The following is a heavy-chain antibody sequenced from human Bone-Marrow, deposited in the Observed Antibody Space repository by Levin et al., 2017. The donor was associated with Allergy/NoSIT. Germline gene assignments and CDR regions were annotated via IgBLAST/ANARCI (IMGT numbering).Heavy chain of an antibody. J-gene: IGHJ4*02. CDR2: VYFSGST. CDR3: ARVPALRFLDWSLDY. D-gene: IGHD3-9*01. V-gene: IGHV4-39*02. CDR1: GDSIISATYY. Sequence: KASETLSLTCTVSGDSIISATYYWGWVRQPPGKGLEWIGSVYFSGSTYLSPFLKSRVTMSVDTSRSHFSLNLSSVTAADTAVYYCARVPALRFLDWSLDYWGRGVLVTVSS.